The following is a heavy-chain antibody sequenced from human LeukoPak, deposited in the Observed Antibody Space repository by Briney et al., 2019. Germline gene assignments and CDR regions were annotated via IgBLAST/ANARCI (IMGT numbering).Heavy chain of an antibody. V-gene: IGHV4-31*03. Sequence: PSETLSLTCTVSGGSISSGGYYWSWIRQHPGKGLEWIGYIYYSGSTYYNPSLKSRVTISVDTSKNQFSLKLSSVTAADTAVYYCARTHYDFWSGPYNWFDPWGQGTLVTVSS. CDR2: IYYSGST. CDR1: GGSISSGGYY. D-gene: IGHD3-3*01. CDR3: ARTHYDFWSGPYNWFDP. J-gene: IGHJ5*02.